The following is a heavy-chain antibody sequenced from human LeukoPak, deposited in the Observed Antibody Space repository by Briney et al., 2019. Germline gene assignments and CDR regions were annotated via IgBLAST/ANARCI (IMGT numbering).Heavy chain of an antibody. Sequence: PGGSLRFSVEAPGFTFTNAWMTWVRQAPGKGLEWFGRIKSKGDGETTDYAAFVKGRFSMSRDDSRATMYLQMYSLEAEDTAVYYCTTDLGATMIRGVIVSWGQGALVTVSS. CDR1: GFTFTNAW. V-gene: IGHV3-15*05. D-gene: IGHD3-10*01. J-gene: IGHJ4*02. CDR3: TTDLGATMIRGVIVS. CDR2: IKSKGDGETT.